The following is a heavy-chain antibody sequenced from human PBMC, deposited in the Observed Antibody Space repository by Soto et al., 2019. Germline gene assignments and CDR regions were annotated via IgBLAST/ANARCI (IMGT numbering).Heavy chain of an antibody. V-gene: IGHV3-21*01. CDR2: ISSSSSYI. J-gene: IGHJ4*02. D-gene: IGHD2-15*01. Sequence: GSLRLSCAASGFTFSSYSMNWVRQAPGKGLEWVSSISSSSSYIYYADSVKGRFTISRDNAKNSLYLQMNSLRAEDTAVYYCDPIFCGGGTSPAYWGQGTLVPVSP. CDR1: GFTFSSYS. CDR3: DPIFCGGGTSPAY.